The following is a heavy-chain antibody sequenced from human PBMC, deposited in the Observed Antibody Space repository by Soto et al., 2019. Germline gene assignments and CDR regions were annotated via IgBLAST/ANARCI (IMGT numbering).Heavy chain of an antibody. V-gene: IGHV4-34*01. D-gene: IGHD6-13*01. Sequence: PSETLSLTCAVYGGYFSGYYWSWIRQPPGKGLEWIGEINHSGSTNYNPSLKSRVTISVDTSKNQFSLKLSSVTAADTAVYYCAISPGIAAAGIYYWGQGTLVTVSS. CDR2: INHSGST. CDR3: AISPGIAAAGIYY. J-gene: IGHJ4*02. CDR1: GGYFSGYY.